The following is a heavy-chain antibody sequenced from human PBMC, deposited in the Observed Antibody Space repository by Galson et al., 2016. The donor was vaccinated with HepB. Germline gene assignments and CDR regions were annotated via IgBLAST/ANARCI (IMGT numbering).Heavy chain of an antibody. V-gene: IGHV3-64D*06. J-gene: IGHJ4*02. CDR2: ISNSGGTT. Sequence: SLRLSCAASGFAFSGYFMHWVRQAPEKGLEYITTISNSGGTTYYADSVKGRFTISRDNSKNTLHLEMNSLRNEDTGVYFCSAGTPSYFDNWGQGTLVTVSS. CDR3: SAGTPSYFDN. CDR1: GFAFSGYF. D-gene: IGHD1-7*01.